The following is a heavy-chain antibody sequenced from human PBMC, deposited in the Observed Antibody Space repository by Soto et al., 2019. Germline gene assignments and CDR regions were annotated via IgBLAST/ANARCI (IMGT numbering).Heavy chain of an antibody. CDR2: ISAYNGNT. J-gene: IGHJ5*02. CDR1: GYTFTSYG. D-gene: IGHD6-19*01. Sequence: VSVKVSCKASGYTFTSYGISWVRQAPGQGLEWMGWISAYNGNTNYAQKLQGRVTMTTDTSTSTAYMELRSLRSDDTAVYYCARNIAVAAPNWFDPWGQGTLVTVSS. CDR3: ARNIAVAAPNWFDP. V-gene: IGHV1-18*01.